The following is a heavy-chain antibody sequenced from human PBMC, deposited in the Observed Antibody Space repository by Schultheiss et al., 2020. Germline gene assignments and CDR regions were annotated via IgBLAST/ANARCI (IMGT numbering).Heavy chain of an antibody. D-gene: IGHD3-16*02. J-gene: IGHJ4*02. V-gene: IGHV3-9*01. CDR1: GFTFDDYA. Sequence: GGSLRLSCAASGFTFDDYAMHWVRQAPGKGLEWVSGINWNSGSIDYADSVKGRFTISRDNAKNSLYLQMNSLRDEDTALYYCAKDPGSYLLYYFDYWGQGTLVTVSS. CDR2: INWNSGSI. CDR3: AKDPGSYLLYYFDY.